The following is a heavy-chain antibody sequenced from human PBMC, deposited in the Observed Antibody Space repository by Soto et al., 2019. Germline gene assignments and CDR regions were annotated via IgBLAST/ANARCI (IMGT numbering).Heavy chain of an antibody. CDR2: INSVSGGT. CDR3: ARGGSYYAH. Sequence: QVQLVQSGAEVKQPGASVRVSCKASGNTHTIYFIHWLRQAPGQGLEWMGWINSVSGGTNYAPRFRGRVSMTRDTSSAPAFMDLSGLRSDDTAVYYCARGGSYYAHWGQGTLVTVSS. D-gene: IGHD3-16*01. J-gene: IGHJ4*02. V-gene: IGHV1-2*02. CDR1: GNTHTIYF.